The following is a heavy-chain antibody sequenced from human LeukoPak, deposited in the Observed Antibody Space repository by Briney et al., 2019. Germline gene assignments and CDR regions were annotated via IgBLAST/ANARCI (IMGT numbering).Heavy chain of an antibody. CDR1: GYTFTSYG. J-gene: IGHJ4*02. CDR3: ARGPPYHYGSGSKIPPDY. V-gene: IGHV1-18*01. Sequence: ASVKFSCKASGYTFTSYGISWVRQAPGQGLEWMGWISAYNGNTNYAQKLQGRVTMTTDTSTGTAYMGLRSLRSDDTAVYYCARGPPYHYGSGSKIPPDYSRQGTVVTDSS. D-gene: IGHD3-10*01. CDR2: ISAYNGNT.